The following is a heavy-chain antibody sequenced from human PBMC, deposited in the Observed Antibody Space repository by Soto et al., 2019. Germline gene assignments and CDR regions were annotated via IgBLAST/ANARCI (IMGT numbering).Heavy chain of an antibody. V-gene: IGHV4-59*01. Sequence: CTVPGGSISSYHWSWIRQPPGKGLECIGYIYYSGSTNYNPFLKSRVTISVDTSKNQCSLKLSSVTAADSFFFFQAEDGIRDVRSVSAFLLNRSSDL. D-gene: IGHD3-10*02. CDR2: IYYSGST. CDR1: GGSISSYH. J-gene: IGHJ2*01. CDR3: AEDGIRDVRSVSAFLLNRSSDL.